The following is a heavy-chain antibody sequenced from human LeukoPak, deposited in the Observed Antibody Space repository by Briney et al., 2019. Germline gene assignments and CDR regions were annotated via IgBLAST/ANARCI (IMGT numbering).Heavy chain of an antibody. D-gene: IGHD3-22*01. Sequence: GASVKVSCKVPGYTFTELSMHWVRQAPGKGLEWMGGFDPHDGKTIYAQKFQGRITMTDDTSIDTAYMELSSLKSEDTAVYYCAEGKKWVLGYWGQGTLVTVSS. CDR3: AEGKKWVLGY. CDR2: FDPHDGKT. V-gene: IGHV1-24*01. J-gene: IGHJ4*02. CDR1: GYTFTELS.